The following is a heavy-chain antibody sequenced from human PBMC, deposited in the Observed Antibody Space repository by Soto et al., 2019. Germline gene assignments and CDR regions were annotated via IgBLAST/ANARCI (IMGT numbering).Heavy chain of an antibody. CDR2: IYHSGST. V-gene: IGHV4-4*02. D-gene: IGHD6-19*01. Sequence: PSETLSLTCAVSGGSISSSNWWSWVRQPPGKGLEWIGEIYHSGSTNYNPSLKSRVTISVDKSKNQFSLKLSSVTAADTAVYYCARGMEDTAVAGRDTWYYYYGMDVWGQGTTVTVSS. CDR1: GGSISSSNW. J-gene: IGHJ6*02. CDR3: ARGMEDTAVAGRDTWYYYYGMDV.